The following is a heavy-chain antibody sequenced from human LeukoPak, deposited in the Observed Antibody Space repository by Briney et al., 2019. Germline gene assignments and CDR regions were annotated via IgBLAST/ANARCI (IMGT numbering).Heavy chain of an antibody. J-gene: IGHJ4*02. CDR3: ARSYCSSTSCAPHFDY. Sequence: GGSLSLSCAASGFTFSSYSMNWVRQAPGKGLEWVSSISSSSSYIYYADSVKGRFTISRDNAKNSLYLQMNSLRAEDTAVYYCARSYCSSTSCAPHFDYWGQGTLVTVSS. CDR1: GFTFSSYS. V-gene: IGHV3-21*01. D-gene: IGHD2-2*01. CDR2: ISSSSSYI.